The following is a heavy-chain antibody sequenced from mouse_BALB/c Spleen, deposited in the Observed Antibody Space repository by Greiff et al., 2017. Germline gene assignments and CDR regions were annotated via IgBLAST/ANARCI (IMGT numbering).Heavy chain of an antibody. CDR2: ISYSGST. CDR1: GYSITSDYA. J-gene: IGHJ3*01. V-gene: IGHV3-2*02. CDR3: ARGRTNGAWFAY. Sequence: EVQLVESGPGLVKPSQSLSLTCTVTGYSITSDYAWNWIRQFPGNKLEWMGYISYSGSTSYNPSLKSRISITRDTSKNQFFLQLNSVTTEDTATYYCARGRTNGAWFAYWGQGTLVTVSA.